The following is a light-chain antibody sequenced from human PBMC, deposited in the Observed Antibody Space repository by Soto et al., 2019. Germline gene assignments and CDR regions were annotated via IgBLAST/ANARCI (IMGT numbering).Light chain of an antibody. J-gene: IGLJ3*02. Sequence: SALTQPASVSGSPGQSITISCTGTSSDVGGYNYVSWYQQHPGKAPKLMIYGVSNRPSGVPNRFSGSKSGNTASLTISGLQAEDEADYYCMSYTSSSTWVFGGGTKVTVL. CDR3: MSYTSSSTWV. V-gene: IGLV2-14*03. CDR2: GVS. CDR1: SSDVGGYNY.